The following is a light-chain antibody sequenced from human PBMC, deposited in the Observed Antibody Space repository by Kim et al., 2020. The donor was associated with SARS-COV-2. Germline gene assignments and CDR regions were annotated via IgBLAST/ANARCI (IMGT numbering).Light chain of an antibody. Sequence: NFMLTQPHSVSESPGKTVTISCTRSSGSSASNYVQWYQQRPGSAPTAVIYENNRRPSGDPDRFSGSIDSSSSSASLSISGLKTEDEADYYCQSYDSGIWVFGGGTQLTVL. CDR3: QSYDSGIWV. J-gene: IGLJ3*02. CDR2: ENN. CDR1: SGSSASNY. V-gene: IGLV6-57*03.